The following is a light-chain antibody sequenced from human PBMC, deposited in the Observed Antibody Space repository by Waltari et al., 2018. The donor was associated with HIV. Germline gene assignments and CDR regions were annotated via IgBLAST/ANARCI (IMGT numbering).Light chain of an antibody. CDR2: GAS. CDR1: QSVSSNY. V-gene: IGKV3-20*01. J-gene: IGKJ2*01. Sequence: EIVLTQSPGTLSLSPGERATLSCRAGQSVSSNYLAWYQQKPGQAPRLLIYGASNRATGIPDRFSGSGSGTDFTLTISRLEPEDFAVYYCQQYVNSPPMYTFGQGTKLEIK. CDR3: QQYVNSPPMYT.